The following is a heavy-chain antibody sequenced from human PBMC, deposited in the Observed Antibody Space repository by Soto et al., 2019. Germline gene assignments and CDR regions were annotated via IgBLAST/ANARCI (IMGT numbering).Heavy chain of an antibody. CDR3: ARSWGYSSSRRTYYYGMDV. D-gene: IGHD6-13*01. J-gene: IGHJ6*02. V-gene: IGHV1-18*01. CDR2: ISAYNGNT. CDR1: GYTFTSYG. Sequence: ASVKVSCKASGYTFTSYGISWVRQAPGQGLEWMGWISAYNGNTNYAQKLQGRVTMTTDTSTSTAYMELRSLRSDDTAVYYCARSWGYSSSRRTYYYGMDVWGQGTTVTVSS.